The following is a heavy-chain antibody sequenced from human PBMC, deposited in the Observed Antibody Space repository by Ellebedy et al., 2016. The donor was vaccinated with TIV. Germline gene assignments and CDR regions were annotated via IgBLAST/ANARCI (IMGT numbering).Heavy chain of an antibody. J-gene: IGHJ4*02. D-gene: IGHD2-2*01. V-gene: IGHV6-1*01. CDR2: TYYRSKWYH. CDR1: GDSFSSNTAS. CDR3: ARDHFHCSSTSCFFDY. Sequence: HSQTLSLTCAISGDSFSSNTASWTWVRQSPSRGLEWLGRTYYRSKWYHDYAVSVKSRITINPDTSENQFSLQLNSVTPEDTAVYYCARDHFHCSSTSCFFDYWGQGIPVTVSS.